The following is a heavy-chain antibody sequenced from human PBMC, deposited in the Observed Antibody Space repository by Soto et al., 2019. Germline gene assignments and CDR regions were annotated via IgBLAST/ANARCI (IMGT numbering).Heavy chain of an antibody. CDR2: MNPNTGNS. CDR3: ARRAETDGWNGFGADKYYFDF. D-gene: IGHD3-3*01. J-gene: IGHJ4*01. Sequence: QVQLVQSGAEVRKPGASVKVSCEASGYTFTSYDIYWVRQATGQGLEWMGWMNPNTGNSGYAQKFQGRVTMTSETSLSTAHTELSSLRSEDTDVYYCARRAETDGWNGFGADKYYFDFWGHGTLVTVSS. V-gene: IGHV1-8*01. CDR1: GYTFTSYD.